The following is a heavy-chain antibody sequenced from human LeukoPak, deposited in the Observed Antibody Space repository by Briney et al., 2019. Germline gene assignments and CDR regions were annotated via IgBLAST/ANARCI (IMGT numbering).Heavy chain of an antibody. CDR1: GGSISSGGYY. Sequence: PSETLSLTCTVSGGSISSGGYYWSWIRQHPGKGLEWIGYIYYSGSTYYNSSLKSRVTISVDTSKNQFSLKLSSVTAADTAVYYCAGSGYYYTWDYWGQGTLVTVSS. J-gene: IGHJ4*02. CDR2: IYYSGST. V-gene: IGHV4-31*03. CDR3: AGSGYYYTWDY. D-gene: IGHD3-22*01.